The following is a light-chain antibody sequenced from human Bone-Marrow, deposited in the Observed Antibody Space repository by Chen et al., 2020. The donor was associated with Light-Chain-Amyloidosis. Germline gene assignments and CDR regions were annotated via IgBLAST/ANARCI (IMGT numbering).Light chain of an antibody. CDR1: GNDVGGYNL. CDR2: EGT. J-gene: IGLJ2*01. V-gene: IGLV2-23*03. CDR3: CSYSGRTTFVL. Sequence: QSALTQPASVSGSPGQPITISCTGTGNDVGGYNLVSWYQQHPAKAPKLIIYEGTQRPSGISDRFSGCKSGNTASLTISGLHAKDESDFCCCSYSGRTTFVLFGGGTKLTVL.